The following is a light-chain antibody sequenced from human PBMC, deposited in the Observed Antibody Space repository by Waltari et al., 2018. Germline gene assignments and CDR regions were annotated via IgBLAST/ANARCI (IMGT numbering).Light chain of an antibody. CDR1: TRDVGGFDY. CDR3: SSYAGSKNLV. Sequence: QSALTQPPSASGSPGQSVTISCTGTTRDVGGFDYVSWYQQHPGKTPKLMIYDVNKRPSGVPDRFSGSKSGNTASLTVSWLQADDEADYYCSSYAGSKNLVFGGGTKLTVL. V-gene: IGLV2-8*01. J-gene: IGLJ3*02. CDR2: DVN.